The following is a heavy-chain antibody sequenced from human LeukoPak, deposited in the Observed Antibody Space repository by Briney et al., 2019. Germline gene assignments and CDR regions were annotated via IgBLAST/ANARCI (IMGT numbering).Heavy chain of an antibody. Sequence: GGSLRLSCAASGFYVSTYGMTWVRQAPGKGLEWVSSIRFGGCAMYYADSVKGRFPLSSDNSVNPLHLQINTLRVGYPAKYFCARCMVLSQGWCNWFDPWGQGTLVTVSS. CDR2: IRFGGCAM. D-gene: IGHD6-13*01. J-gene: IGHJ5*02. CDR1: GFYVSTYG. V-gene: IGHV3-23*01. CDR3: ARCMVLSQGWCNWFDP.